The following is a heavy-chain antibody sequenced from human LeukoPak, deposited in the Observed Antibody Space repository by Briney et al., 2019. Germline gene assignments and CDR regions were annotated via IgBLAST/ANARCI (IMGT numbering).Heavy chain of an antibody. CDR1: GYTFTGYY. D-gene: IGHD6-13*01. V-gene: IGHV1-2*02. J-gene: IGHJ5*02. CDR3: ARDSMVSSSWFDP. Sequence: ASVKVPCKASGYTFTGYYMHWVRQAPGQGLEWMGWINPNSGGTNYAQKFQGRVTMTRDTSISTAYMELSRLRSDDTAVYYCARDSMVSSSWFDPWGQGTLVTVSS. CDR2: INPNSGGT.